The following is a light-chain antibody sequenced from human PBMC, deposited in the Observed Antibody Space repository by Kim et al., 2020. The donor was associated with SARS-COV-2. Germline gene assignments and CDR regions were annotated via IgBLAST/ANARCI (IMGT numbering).Light chain of an antibody. CDR2: DAS. V-gene: IGKV3-11*01. CDR1: QSVSSH. Sequence: PGERATLSCRASQSVSSHLAWYQQKPGQAPRLLIYDASNRATGIPARFSGSGSGTDFTLTIGSLEPEDSAVYYCQQRRSWPLTFGGGTKVDIK. CDR3: QQRRSWPLT. J-gene: IGKJ4*01.